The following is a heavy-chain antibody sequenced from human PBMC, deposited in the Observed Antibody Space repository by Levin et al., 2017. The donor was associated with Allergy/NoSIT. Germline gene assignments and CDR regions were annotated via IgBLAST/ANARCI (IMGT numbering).Heavy chain of an antibody. D-gene: IGHD5-18*01. Sequence: GESLKISCKASGYTFTSYGISWVRQAPGQGLEWMGWISAYNGNTNYAQKLQGRVTMTTDTSTSTAYMELRSLRSDDTAVYYCAREGAYSYGYGRSYYYYYMDVWGKGTTVTVSS. CDR2: ISAYNGNT. CDR1: GYTFTSYG. J-gene: IGHJ6*03. V-gene: IGHV1-18*01. CDR3: AREGAYSYGYGRSYYYYYMDV.